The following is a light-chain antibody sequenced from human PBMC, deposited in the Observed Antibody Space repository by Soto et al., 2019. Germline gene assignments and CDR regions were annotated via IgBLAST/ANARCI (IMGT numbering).Light chain of an antibody. V-gene: IGLV4-69*01. CDR1: SGHSSYT. Sequence: QPVLTQSPSASASLGASVKLTCTLSSGHSSYTIAWHQQQPEKGPRYLMKLNSDGSHTKGDGIPDRFSGSSSGAERYLTISRLQAEDEGDYYCQTRGTGRMGVFGGGTKLTVL. CDR2: LNSDGSH. CDR3: QTRGTGRMGV. J-gene: IGLJ2*01.